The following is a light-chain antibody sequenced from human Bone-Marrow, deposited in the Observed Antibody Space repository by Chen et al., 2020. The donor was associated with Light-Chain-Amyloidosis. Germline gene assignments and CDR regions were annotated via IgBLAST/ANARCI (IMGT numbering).Light chain of an antibody. V-gene: IGLV6-57*01. CDR1: SGSIANNY. CDR2: EDD. J-gene: IGLJ3*02. Sequence: NFMLTQPHSVSESPGKTVIIPCTRSSGSIANNYVQWYQQRPGSSPTTVIYEDDQRPSGVPDRFSGSSDRSSDSASLTVAGLKTEDEADYYCQSYQGSSQGVFGGGTKLTVL. CDR3: QSYQGSSQGV.